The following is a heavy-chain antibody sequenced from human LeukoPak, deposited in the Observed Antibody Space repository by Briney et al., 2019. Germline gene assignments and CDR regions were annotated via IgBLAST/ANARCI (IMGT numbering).Heavy chain of an antibody. CDR1: GGTFSNYA. J-gene: IGHJ4*02. D-gene: IGHD2-2*02. CDR2: ITPIFGTA. V-gene: IGHV1-69*13. CDR3: ARWAGYCSITHCYTAFDF. Sequence: SVKVSCKASGGTFSNYAINWVRQAPGQGLEWMGGITPIFGTAHYAQRFQGRVTITADESTSTAYMELSSLRSEDTAVYYCARWAGYCSITHCYTAFDFWGQGTLVTVSS.